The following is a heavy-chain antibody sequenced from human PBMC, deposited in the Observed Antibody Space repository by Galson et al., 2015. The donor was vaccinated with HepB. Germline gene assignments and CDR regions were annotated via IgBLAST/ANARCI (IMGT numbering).Heavy chain of an antibody. J-gene: IGHJ1*01. CDR1: GFTFSSYG. D-gene: IGHD2-2*01. V-gene: IGHV3-30*18. CDR3: AKEVVPAARPEMDFQH. Sequence: PLRISCAASGFTFSSYGMHWARQAPGKGLEWVAVISNDGSNKYYADSVKGRFTISRDNSKNTLYLQMNSLRAEDTAVYYCAKEVVPAARPEMDFQHWGQGTLVTVSS. CDR2: ISNDGSNK.